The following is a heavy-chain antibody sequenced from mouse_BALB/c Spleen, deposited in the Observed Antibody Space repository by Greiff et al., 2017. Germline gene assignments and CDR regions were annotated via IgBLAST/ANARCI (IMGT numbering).Heavy chain of an antibody. J-gene: IGHJ2*01. CDR1: GYTFTSYW. CDR2: IYPGDGDT. D-gene: IGHD1-1*01. Sequence: VQLQESGAELARPGASVKLSCKASGYTFTSYWMQWVKQRPGQGLEWIGAIYPGDGDTRYTQKFKGKATLTADKSSSTAYMQLSSLASEDSAVYYCAREGVVDYWGQGTTLTVSS. CDR3: AREGVVDY. V-gene: IGHV1-87*01.